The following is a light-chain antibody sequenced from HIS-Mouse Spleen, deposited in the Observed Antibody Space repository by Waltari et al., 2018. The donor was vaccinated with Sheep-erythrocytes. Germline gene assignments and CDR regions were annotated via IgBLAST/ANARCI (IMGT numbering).Light chain of an antibody. CDR1: QGIRND. J-gene: IGKJ2*01. CDR2: AAS. Sequence: AIQMTQSPSSLSASVGDRVTITCRASQGIRNDLGWYQQKPGKTPKLLIYAASSLQSGVPSRFSGSGSGIDFTLTISSLQPEDFATYYCLQDYNYPYTFGQGTKLEIK. V-gene: IGKV1-6*01. CDR3: LQDYNYPYT.